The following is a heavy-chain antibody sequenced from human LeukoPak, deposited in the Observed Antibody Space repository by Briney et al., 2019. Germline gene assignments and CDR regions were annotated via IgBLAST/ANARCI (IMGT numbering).Heavy chain of an antibody. V-gene: IGHV1-69-2*01. D-gene: IGHD6-13*01. Sequence: GGTVTLSCKASGYTFTDYFIHWVQQGPGKGLEWMGHVDPGDGEAVYADRFQRRFTFTADTSTGTVYMDVSSLTSDDSAVYYCAKVSSTLAAAGALSFDYWGQGTLVIVSS. J-gene: IGHJ4*02. CDR1: GYTFTDYF. CDR2: VDPGDGEA. CDR3: AKVSSTLAAAGALSFDY.